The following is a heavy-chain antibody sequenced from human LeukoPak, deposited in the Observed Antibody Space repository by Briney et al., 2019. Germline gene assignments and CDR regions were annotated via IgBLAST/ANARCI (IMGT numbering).Heavy chain of an antibody. Sequence: GGSLRLSCATSGFTSSDHGLHWVRQAPGKGLQYVSAISRNGTRTFYADSVKDRFTISRDKSTKTLYLQMGSLRVEDMGVYYCVRDSFYTGYDRGFGYWGQGTLVTVS. J-gene: IGHJ4*02. CDR1: GFTSSDHG. D-gene: IGHD5-12*01. CDR3: VRDSFYTGYDRGFGY. CDR2: ISRNGTRT. V-gene: IGHV3-64*02.